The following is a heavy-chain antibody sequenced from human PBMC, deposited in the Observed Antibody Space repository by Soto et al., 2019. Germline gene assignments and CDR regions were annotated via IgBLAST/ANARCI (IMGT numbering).Heavy chain of an antibody. CDR3: AKGGGAPGYPIDY. J-gene: IGHJ4*02. CDR1: GFTFGNYA. Sequence: QVQLGESGGGVVQPGKSLRLSCVGSGFTFGNYAMYWVRQAPGKVLEWVAFISYDGSKRSLADSVKGQFSISRDNSRNTLYLQMDSLRHEDTAVYFCAKGGGAPGYPIDYWGQGTLVTVS. D-gene: IGHD3-9*01. V-gene: IGHV3-30*18. CDR2: ISYDGSKR.